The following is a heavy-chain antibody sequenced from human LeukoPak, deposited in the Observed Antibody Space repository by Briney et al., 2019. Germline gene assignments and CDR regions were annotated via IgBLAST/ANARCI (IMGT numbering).Heavy chain of an antibody. Sequence: GGSLRLSCAASGFTFDDYTMHWVRQAPGKGLEWVSLISWDGGSTYYADSVKGRFTISRDNSKNTLYLQMSSLRAEDTAVYYCVRKYSSGWYDYWGQGTLVTVSS. CDR1: GFTFDDYT. D-gene: IGHD6-19*01. J-gene: IGHJ4*02. V-gene: IGHV3-43*01. CDR3: VRKYSSGWYDY. CDR2: ISWDGGST.